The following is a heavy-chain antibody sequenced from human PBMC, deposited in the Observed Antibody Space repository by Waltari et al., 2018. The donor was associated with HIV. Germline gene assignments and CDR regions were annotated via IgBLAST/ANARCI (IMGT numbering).Heavy chain of an antibody. CDR1: GITSDDYA. J-gene: IGHJ6*02. CDR3: VKDGASTIFGVLNGMDV. D-gene: IGHD3-3*01. V-gene: IGHV3-9*02. CDR2: ISWNSGDI. Sequence: EVQLVESGGGSVQPGRSLSLSCTASGITSDDYAMHWVRQPPGKGLEWVSGISWNSGDIAYADSVKGRFTISRDNTKNSLFLQMNSVRVEDTALYYCVKDGASTIFGVLNGMDVWGQGTTVTVSS.